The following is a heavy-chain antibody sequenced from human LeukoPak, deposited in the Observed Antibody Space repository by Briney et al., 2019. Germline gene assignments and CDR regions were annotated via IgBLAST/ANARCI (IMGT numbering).Heavy chain of an antibody. CDR1: GITFNA. J-gene: IGHJ4*02. V-gene: IGHV3-33*01. Sequence: PGGSLRLSCAASGITFNAIHWVRQAPGKGLEWVALTWYDGRNKYYADSVKGRFTTSIDNSKNMVYLHMNSLRADDTAVYYCAREFFGSGSCPDYWGQGTLVTVSS. CDR2: TWYDGRNK. CDR3: AREFFGSGSCPDY. D-gene: IGHD3-10*01.